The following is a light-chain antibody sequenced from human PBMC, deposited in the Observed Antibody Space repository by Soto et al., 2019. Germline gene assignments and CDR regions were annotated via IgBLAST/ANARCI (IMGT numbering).Light chain of an antibody. CDR3: AAWDDSLNGLL. Sequence: QSVLTQPPSASGTPGQRVTISCSGSSSNIGSHTVNWYQQLPGTAPKLLIYTNNQRPSGVPDRFSGSKSGPSASLAISGLQSEDEADYYCAAWDDSLNGLLFGGGTKVTVL. J-gene: IGLJ2*01. CDR1: SSNIGSHT. V-gene: IGLV1-44*01. CDR2: TNN.